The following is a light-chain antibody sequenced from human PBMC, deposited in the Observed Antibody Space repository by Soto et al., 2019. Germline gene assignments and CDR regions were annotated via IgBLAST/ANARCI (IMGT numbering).Light chain of an antibody. CDR3: LQAAQSPLT. CDR2: LAS. V-gene: IGKV2-28*01. Sequence: DIVLTQSLLSLPATPGEPASISCRSSHSLLQSNGNNHVDWYLQRPGQSPQLLLYLASSRASGVPDKLRGSGSGTELSLEISRVEAEDVGVCYCLQAAQSPLTVGQGTRLEI. CDR1: HSLLQSNGNNH. J-gene: IGKJ5*01.